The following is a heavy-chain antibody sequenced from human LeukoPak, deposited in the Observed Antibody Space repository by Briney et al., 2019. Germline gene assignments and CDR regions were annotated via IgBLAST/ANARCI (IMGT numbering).Heavy chain of an antibody. CDR1: GFTFSSYA. V-gene: IGHV3-9*03. D-gene: IGHD6-13*01. CDR2: ISWNSGSI. CDR3: AKDAMYSSSWGFDY. J-gene: IGHJ4*02. Sequence: GGSLRLSCAASGFTFSSYAMHWVRQAPGKGLEWVSGISWNSGSIGYADSVKGRFTISRDNAKNSLYLQMNSLRAEDMALYYCAKDAMYSSSWGFDYWGQGTLVTVSS.